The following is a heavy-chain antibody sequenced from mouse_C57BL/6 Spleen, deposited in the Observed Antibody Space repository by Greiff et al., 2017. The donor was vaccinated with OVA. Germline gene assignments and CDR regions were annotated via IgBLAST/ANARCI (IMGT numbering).Heavy chain of an antibody. D-gene: IGHD2-1*01. CDR3: AAIYFYAMDY. J-gene: IGHJ4*01. CDR1: GFTFSDYG. V-gene: IGHV5-17*01. Sequence: EVKVEESGGGLVKPGGSLKLSCAASGFTFSDYGMHWVRQAPEKGLEWVAYISSGSSTIYYADTVKGRFTISRDNAKNTLFLQMTSLRSEDTAMYYCAAIYFYAMDYWGQGTSVTVSS. CDR2: ISSGSSTI.